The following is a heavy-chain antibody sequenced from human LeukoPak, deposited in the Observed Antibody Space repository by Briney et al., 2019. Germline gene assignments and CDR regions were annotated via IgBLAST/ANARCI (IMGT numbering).Heavy chain of an antibody. CDR1: ADSMNNYY. CDR2: IYYSGST. Sequence: SETLSLTCSVFADSMNNYYWNWIRQPPGKGLEWIGYIYYSGSTYYNPSLKSRVTISVDTSKNQFSLKLSSVTAADTAVYYCARGVRWLQLSYFDYWGQGTLVTVSS. V-gene: IGHV4-59*12. J-gene: IGHJ4*02. CDR3: ARGVRWLQLSYFDY. D-gene: IGHD5-24*01.